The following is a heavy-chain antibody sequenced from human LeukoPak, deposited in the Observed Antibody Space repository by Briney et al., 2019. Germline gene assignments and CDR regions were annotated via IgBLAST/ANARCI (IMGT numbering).Heavy chain of an antibody. V-gene: IGHV4-61*02. D-gene: IGHD2-2*01. Sequence: SETLSLTCTVSGDSITSGNFYWTWLRQPAGKGLEWIGRIYGSGSTNYSPSLRSRVTISIDTSKNQFSLKVNSVTAADTAVYYCARGWGSTSSNYFDPWGQGTLVTVFS. CDR3: ARGWGSTSSNYFDP. CDR2: IYGSGST. J-gene: IGHJ5*02. CDR1: GDSITSGNFY.